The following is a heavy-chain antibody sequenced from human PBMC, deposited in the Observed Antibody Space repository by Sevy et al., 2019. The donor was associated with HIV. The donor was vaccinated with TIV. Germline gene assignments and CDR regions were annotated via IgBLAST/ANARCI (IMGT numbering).Heavy chain of an antibody. CDR3: AKDQGRISRIVVAPHYYYGMDV. J-gene: IGHJ6*02. Sequence: GGSLRLSCAASGFDFSSYGMHWVRQAPGKGLEWVAGISDYGSNKKYANSVKGRFTISRDNSKNTLFLQMNSLRAEDTAVYYCAKDQGRISRIVVAPHYYYGMDVWGQGTTVTVSS. CDR2: ISDYGSNK. V-gene: IGHV3-30*18. CDR1: GFDFSSYG. D-gene: IGHD3-22*01.